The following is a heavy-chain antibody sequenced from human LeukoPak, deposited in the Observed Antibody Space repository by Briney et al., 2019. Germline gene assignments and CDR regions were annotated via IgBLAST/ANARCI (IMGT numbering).Heavy chain of an antibody. CDR3: ARGIRYFDSSMMSDY. J-gene: IGHJ4*02. Sequence: KPSETLSLTCTVSGGSISSYYWSWIRQPPGKGLEWIRYIYYSGSTNYNPSLKSRVTISVDTSKNQFSLKLSSVTAADTAVYYCARGIRYFDSSMMSDYWGQGTLVTVSS. V-gene: IGHV4-59*01. CDR2: IYYSGST. CDR1: GGSISSYY. D-gene: IGHD3-9*01.